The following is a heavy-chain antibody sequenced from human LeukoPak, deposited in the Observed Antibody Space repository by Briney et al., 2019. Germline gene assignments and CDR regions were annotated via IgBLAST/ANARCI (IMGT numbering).Heavy chain of an antibody. CDR2: IYTSGST. CDR3: ARQTRVYDFWSGYYGGYFDY. Sequence: SETPSLTCTVSGGSISSYYWSWIRQPPGKGLEWIGYIYTSGSTNYNPSLKSRVTISVDTSKNQFSLKLSSVTAADTAVYYCARQTRVYDFWSGYYGGYFDYWGQGTLVTVSS. V-gene: IGHV4-4*09. CDR1: GGSISSYY. D-gene: IGHD3-3*01. J-gene: IGHJ4*02.